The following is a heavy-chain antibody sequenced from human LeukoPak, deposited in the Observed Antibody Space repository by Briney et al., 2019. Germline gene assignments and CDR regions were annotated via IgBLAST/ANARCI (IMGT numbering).Heavy chain of an antibody. Sequence: ASVKVSCKASGYTFTSYGISWVRQAPGQGLEWMGWISAYNGNTNYAQKLQGRVTMTTDTSTSTAYMELSSLRSEDMAVYYCARDRLWNYDSSGPAAGWFDPWGQGTLVTVSS. J-gene: IGHJ5*02. CDR1: GYTFTSYG. CDR2: ISAYNGNT. V-gene: IGHV1-18*03. D-gene: IGHD3-22*01. CDR3: ARDRLWNYDSSGPAAGWFDP.